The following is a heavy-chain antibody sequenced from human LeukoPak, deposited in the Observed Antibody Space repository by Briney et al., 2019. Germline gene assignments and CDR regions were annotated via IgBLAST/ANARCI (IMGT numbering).Heavy chain of an antibody. J-gene: IGHJ1*01. V-gene: IGHV3-53*01. CDR1: GFTFSSYA. CDR2: IYSGGST. Sequence: GGSLRLSCAASGFTFSSYAMSWVRQAPGKGLEWVSVIYSGGSTYYADSVKGRFTISRDNSKNTLYLQMNSLRAEDTAVYYCARSATVTRTGTEYFQHWGQGTLVTVSS. CDR3: ARSATVTRTGTEYFQH. D-gene: IGHD4-17*01.